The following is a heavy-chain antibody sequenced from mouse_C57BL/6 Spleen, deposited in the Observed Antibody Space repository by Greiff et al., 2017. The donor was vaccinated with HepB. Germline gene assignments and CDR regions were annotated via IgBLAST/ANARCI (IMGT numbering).Heavy chain of an antibody. Sequence: DVMLVESGGDLVKPGGSLKLSCAASGFTFSSYGMSWVRQTPDKRLEWVATISSGGSYTYYPDSVKGRFTISRDNAKNTLYLQMSSLKSEDTAMYYCARHYGSSYEGYFDVWGTGTTVTVSS. V-gene: IGHV5-6*02. J-gene: IGHJ1*03. CDR3: ARHYGSSYEGYFDV. D-gene: IGHD1-1*01. CDR1: GFTFSSYG. CDR2: ISSGGSYT.